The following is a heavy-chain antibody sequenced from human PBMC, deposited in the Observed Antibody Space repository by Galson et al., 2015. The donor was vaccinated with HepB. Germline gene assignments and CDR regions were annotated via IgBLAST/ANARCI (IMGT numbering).Heavy chain of an antibody. CDR3: AREGSRIVFHAFDM. V-gene: IGHV3-30*02. CDR2: IQNDGSTI. Sequence: SLRLPCAVSGSIFRTSGMHWVRQAPGKGLEWVAVIQNDGSTIMYADSVKGRFTITRDNSKNTLYLEMNSLRAEDTAVYYCAREGSRIVFHAFDMWGQGTMVTVSS. J-gene: IGHJ3*02. CDR1: GSIFRTSG. D-gene: IGHD2-15*01.